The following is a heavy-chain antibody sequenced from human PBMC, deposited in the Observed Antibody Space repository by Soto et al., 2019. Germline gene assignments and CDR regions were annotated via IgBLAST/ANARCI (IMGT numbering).Heavy chain of an antibody. Sequence: ASVKVSCKASGYTFTSYAMHWVRQAPGQRLEWMGWINAGNSNTKYSQKFQGRVTITKDTSASIAYMELSTLRSEDTAVYYCARGPLRNWFDPWCPGTLVTVSS. CDR1: GYTFTSYA. V-gene: IGHV1-3*01. CDR2: INAGNSNT. J-gene: IGHJ5*02. CDR3: ARGPLRNWFDP.